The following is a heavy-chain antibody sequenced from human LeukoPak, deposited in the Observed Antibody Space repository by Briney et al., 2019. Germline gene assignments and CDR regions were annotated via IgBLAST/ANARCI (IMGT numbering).Heavy chain of an antibody. Sequence: SQTLSLTCTVSGGSISSGSYYWGWIRQPPGKGLEWIGSIYHSGSTYYNPSLKSRVTISVDTSKNQFSLKLSSVTAADTAVYYCARDKTGTTPYDAFDIWGQGTMVTVSS. CDR2: IYHSGST. D-gene: IGHD1-7*01. CDR1: GGSISSGSYY. CDR3: ARDKTGTTPYDAFDI. V-gene: IGHV4-39*07. J-gene: IGHJ3*02.